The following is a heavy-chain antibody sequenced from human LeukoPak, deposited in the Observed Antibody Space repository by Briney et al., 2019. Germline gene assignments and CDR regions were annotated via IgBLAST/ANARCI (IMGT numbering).Heavy chain of an antibody. J-gene: IGHJ6*02. CDR1: GGSISSYY. CDR2: INHSGST. Sequence: SETLSLTCTVSGGSISSYYWSWIRQPPGKGLEWIGEINHSGSTNYNPSLKSRVTISVDTSKNQFSLKLSSVTAADTAVYYCARLRTLYYYEPRYGMDVWGQGTTVTVSS. V-gene: IGHV4-34*01. CDR3: ARLRTLYYYEPRYGMDV. D-gene: IGHD3-22*01.